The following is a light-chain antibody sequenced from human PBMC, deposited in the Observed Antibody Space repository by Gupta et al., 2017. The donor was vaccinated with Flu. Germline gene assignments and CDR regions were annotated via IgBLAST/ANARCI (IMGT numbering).Light chain of an antibody. V-gene: IGKV4-1*01. Sequence: VLTQSPDSLAVSLGERATINCKSSQSILYSSNNKNYLAWYQQKPGQPPKLLIYWASTRESGVPDRFRGSGSGTDFTLTISSLQAEDVAVYYCQQYYSTPTFGGGTKVEIK. CDR3: QQYYSTPT. J-gene: IGKJ4*01. CDR2: WAS. CDR1: QSILYSSNNKNY.